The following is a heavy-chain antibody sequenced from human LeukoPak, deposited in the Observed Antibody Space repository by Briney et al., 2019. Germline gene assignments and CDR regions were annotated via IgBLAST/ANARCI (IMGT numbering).Heavy chain of an antibody. CDR2: IYSGGST. Sequence: GGSLRLSCAASGFTVSSNYMSWVRQAPGKGLEWVSVIYSGGSTYYADSVKGRFTISRDNSKNTLYLQMNSLRAEDTAVYYCAKAYSGSYLRLIYYGMDVWGQGTTVTVSS. CDR3: AKAYSGSYLRLIYYGMDV. V-gene: IGHV3-53*01. J-gene: IGHJ6*02. D-gene: IGHD1-26*01. CDR1: GFTVSSNY.